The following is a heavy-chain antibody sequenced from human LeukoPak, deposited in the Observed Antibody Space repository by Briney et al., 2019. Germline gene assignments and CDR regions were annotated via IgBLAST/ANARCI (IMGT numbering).Heavy chain of an antibody. CDR2: IYYSGST. Sequence: SETLSLTCTVSGGSISSSIYYWDWIRQPPGKGLEWIGSIYYSGSTYYNPSLKSRVTISVDTSKNHFSLKLSSVTAADTAVYHCARLGSAGPRRYFDYWGQGTLVTVSS. CDR1: GGSISSSIYY. CDR3: ARLGSAGPRRYFDY. J-gene: IGHJ4*02. D-gene: IGHD7-27*01. V-gene: IGHV4-39*02.